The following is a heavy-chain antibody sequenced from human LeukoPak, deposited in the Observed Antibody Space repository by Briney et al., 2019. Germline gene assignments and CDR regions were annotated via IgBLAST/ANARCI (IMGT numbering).Heavy chain of an antibody. CDR1: GGSISSYY. CDR3: TSQYSSIWCPCDY. D-gene: IGHD6-13*01. V-gene: IGHV4-59*08. J-gene: IGHJ4*02. Sequence: PSETLSLTCTVSGGSISSYYWSWIRQPPGKGLEWIGHIYYSGSTNYNPSLQSRVTISVDTSTNQFSLKLTSVTAAATAVYFFTSQYSSIWCPCDYWGQGTLVRVSS. CDR2: IYYSGST.